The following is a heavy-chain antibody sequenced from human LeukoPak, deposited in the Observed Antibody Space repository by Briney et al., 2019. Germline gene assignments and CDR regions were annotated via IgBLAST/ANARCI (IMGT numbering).Heavy chain of an antibody. CDR3: ARLVAGNLDYYYYYMDV. J-gene: IGHJ6*03. CDR2: ISSSSSYI. Sequence: GGSLRLSCAASGFTFSSYSMNWVRQAPGKGLEWVSSISSSSSYIYYADSVKGRFTISRDNAKNSLYLQMNSLRAEDTAVYYCARLVAGNLDYYYYYMDVWGKGTTVTVSS. D-gene: IGHD6-19*01. CDR1: GFTFSSYS. V-gene: IGHV3-21*01.